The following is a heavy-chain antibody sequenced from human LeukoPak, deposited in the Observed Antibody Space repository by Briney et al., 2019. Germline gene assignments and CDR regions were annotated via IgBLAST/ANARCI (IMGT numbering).Heavy chain of an antibody. D-gene: IGHD3-22*01. V-gene: IGHV5-10-1*01. Sequence: GESLKISCKGSGYSFTSYWIIWVRQMPGKGLEWMGRIDPRDSYTNYSPSFQGHVTISVDKSISTAYLQWSSLKAADTAMYYCARHVAGYYDSSGYYYFDYWGQGTLVTVSS. CDR2: IDPRDSYT. CDR3: ARHVAGYYDSSGYYYFDY. J-gene: IGHJ4*02. CDR1: GYSFTSYW.